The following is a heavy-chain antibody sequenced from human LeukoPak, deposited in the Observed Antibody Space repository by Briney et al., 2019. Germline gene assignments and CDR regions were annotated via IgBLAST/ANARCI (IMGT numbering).Heavy chain of an antibody. CDR1: GGSVSNGNYY. CDR2: IYYTGGT. CDR3: ARSQNYYGSGDY. V-gene: IGHV4-61*03. Sequence: SSETLSLTCTVSGGSVSNGNYYWSWLRQPPGKALEWIGYIYYTGGTYYNPSLEGRVTISVDTSKNHFSVKLSSVTAADTAVYYCARSQNYYGSGDYWSQGTLVTVSS. D-gene: IGHD3-10*01. J-gene: IGHJ4*02.